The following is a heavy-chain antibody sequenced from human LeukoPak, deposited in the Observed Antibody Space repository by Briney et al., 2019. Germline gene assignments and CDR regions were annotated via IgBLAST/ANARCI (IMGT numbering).Heavy chain of an antibody. CDR3: ARGSLHY. Sequence: GRSLRLSCAASGFTFSSHCMSWVRQAPGKGLEGVANIKQDGSEKCYVDAVKGRFTISRDNAKNSLYLQMNSLRAEDTAVYYCARGSLHYWCQGTLVTVSS. CDR1: GFTFSSHC. J-gene: IGHJ4*02. V-gene: IGHV3-7*03. CDR2: IKQDGSEK.